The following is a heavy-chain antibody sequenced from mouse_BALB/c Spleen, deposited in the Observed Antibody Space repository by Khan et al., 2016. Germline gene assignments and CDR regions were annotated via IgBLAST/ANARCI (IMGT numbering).Heavy chain of an antibody. Sequence: QVQLKESGAELVKPGASVKMSCKAFGYTFTTYPIEWMKQNHGKSLEWIGNFHPYNDDTKYNEKFKGKAKLTVEKSSSTVYLELSRLTSDDSAVYYCARSHYGSSYGWFAYWGQGTLVTVSA. CDR1: GYTFTTYP. CDR3: ARSHYGSSYGWFAY. V-gene: IGHV1-47*01. D-gene: IGHD1-1*01. CDR2: FHPYNDDT. J-gene: IGHJ3*01.